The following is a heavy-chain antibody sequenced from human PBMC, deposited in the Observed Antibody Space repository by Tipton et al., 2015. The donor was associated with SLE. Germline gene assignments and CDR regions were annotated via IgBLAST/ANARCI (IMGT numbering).Heavy chain of an antibody. CDR3: ATSSRHHYWYFDL. V-gene: IGHV4-4*08. CDR2: IDNSGST. CDR1: GGSFNSYH. Sequence: TLSLTCTVSGGSFNSYHWSWIRQPPGKGLELIGYIDNSGSTNYNPSLRSRVTISVDSSKNQFSLMLSSVTAADTAVYYCATSSRHHYWYFDLWGRGTLVTVSS. D-gene: IGHD6-13*01. J-gene: IGHJ2*01.